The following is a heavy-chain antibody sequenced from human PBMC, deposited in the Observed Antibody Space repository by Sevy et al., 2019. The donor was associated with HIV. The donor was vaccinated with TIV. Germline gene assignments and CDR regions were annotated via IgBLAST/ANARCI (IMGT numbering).Heavy chain of an antibody. V-gene: IGHV4-4*07. J-gene: IGHJ6*03. CDR3: ARDRRYCSGGSCYDVSVADYYYMDV. D-gene: IGHD2-15*01. Sequence: SETLSLTCTVSGGSISSYYWSWIRQPAGKGLEWIGRIYTSGSTNYNPSLKSRVTMSVDTSKNQFSLKLSSVTAADTAVYYCARDRRYCSGGSCYDVSVADYYYMDVWGKGTTVTVSS. CDR2: IYTSGST. CDR1: GGSISSYY.